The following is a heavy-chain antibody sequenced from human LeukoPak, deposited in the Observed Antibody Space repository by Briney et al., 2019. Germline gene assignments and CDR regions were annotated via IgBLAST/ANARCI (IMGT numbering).Heavy chain of an antibody. CDR1: GGTFSSYA. CDR3: ARGPRGYSYGPGAFDI. V-gene: IGHV1-69*13. CDR2: IIPIFGTA. Sequence: SVKVSCKASGGTFSSYAISWVRQAPGQGLEWMGGIIPIFGTANYAQKFQGRVTITADESTSTAYMELSSLRSEDTAVYYCARGPRGYSYGPGAFDIWGQGTMVTVSS. J-gene: IGHJ3*02. D-gene: IGHD5-18*01.